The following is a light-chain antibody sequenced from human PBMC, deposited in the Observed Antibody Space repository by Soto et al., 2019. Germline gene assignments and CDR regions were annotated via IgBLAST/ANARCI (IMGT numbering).Light chain of an antibody. CDR2: KAS. Sequence: DIQMTQSPSTLSGSVGDRVTITCRASQTISSWLAWYQQKPGKAPKLLIYKASTLKSGVPSRFSGSGSGTEFTLTISSLQPDDFATYYCQHYNSHPYTFGQGTK. CDR1: QTISSW. V-gene: IGKV1-5*03. CDR3: QHYNSHPYT. J-gene: IGKJ2*01.